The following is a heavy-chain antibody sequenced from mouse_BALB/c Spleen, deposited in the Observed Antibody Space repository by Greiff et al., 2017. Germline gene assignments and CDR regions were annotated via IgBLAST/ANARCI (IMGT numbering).Heavy chain of an antibody. V-gene: IGHV5-17*02. J-gene: IGHJ1*01. CDR3: ARQTGVYWYFDV. CDR2: ISSGSSTI. CDR1: GFTFSSFG. Sequence: EVKLMESGGGLVQPGGSRKLSCAASGFTFSSFGMHWVRQAPEKGLEWVAYISSGSSTIYYADTVKGRFTISRDNPKNTLFLQMTSLRSEDTAMYYCARQTGVYWYFDVWGAGTTVTVSS. D-gene: IGHD4-1*01.